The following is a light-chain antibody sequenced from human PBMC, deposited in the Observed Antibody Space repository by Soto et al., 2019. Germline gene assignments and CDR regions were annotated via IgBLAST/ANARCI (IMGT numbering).Light chain of an antibody. CDR2: DAS. CDR1: QIISSW. CDR3: QQYNSYWT. J-gene: IGKJ1*01. V-gene: IGKV1-5*01. Sequence: IHMTHSPSTLSASVLYRVTITFRASQIISSWLAWYQQKPGKAPKLLIYDASSLESGVPSRFSGSGSGTEFTLTISSLQPDDFATYYCQQYNSYWTFGQGTKVDIK.